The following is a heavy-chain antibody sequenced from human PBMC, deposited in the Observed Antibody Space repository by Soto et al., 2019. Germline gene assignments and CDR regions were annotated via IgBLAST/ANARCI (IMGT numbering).Heavy chain of an antibody. CDR1: GFSFSDYD. Sequence: DVQLVESGGTLVQPGGSLRLSCAASGFSFSDYDMHWVRQATGKGLEWVSGIGIAGDTYYTGSVKGRFTISRENAKNSLYLKMNSRRAGDTAVYYCARDRHGMDVWGEGTTVTVSS. J-gene: IGHJ6*04. CDR2: IGIAGDT. V-gene: IGHV3-13*01. CDR3: ARDRHGMDV.